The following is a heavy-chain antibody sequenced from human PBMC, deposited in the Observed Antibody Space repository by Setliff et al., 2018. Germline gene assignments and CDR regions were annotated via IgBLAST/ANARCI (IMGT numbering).Heavy chain of an antibody. CDR1: GGSISSSSYY. D-gene: IGHD3-3*01. V-gene: IGHV4-39*07. Sequence: SETLSLTCTVSGGSISSSSYYWGWIRQPPGKGLEWIGSIYYSGSTYYNPSLKSRVTISVDTSKNQFSLKLSSVTAADTAVYYCARRATYYNFWSGYYDYWDQGTLVTVSS. J-gene: IGHJ4*02. CDR2: IYYSGST. CDR3: ARRATYYNFWSGYYDY.